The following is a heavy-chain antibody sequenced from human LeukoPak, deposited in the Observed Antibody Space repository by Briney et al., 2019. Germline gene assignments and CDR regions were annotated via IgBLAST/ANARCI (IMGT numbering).Heavy chain of an antibody. J-gene: IGHJ4*02. CDR2: INHGGST. V-gene: IGHV4-34*01. CDR1: GGSFSGYY. CDR3: ARLPRGNFDY. Sequence: SETLSLTCAVYGGSFSGYYWSWIRQPPGKGLEWIGEINHGGSTNYNPSLKSRVTISVDTSKNQFSLKLSSVTAADTAVYYCARLPRGNFDYRGQGTLVTVSS.